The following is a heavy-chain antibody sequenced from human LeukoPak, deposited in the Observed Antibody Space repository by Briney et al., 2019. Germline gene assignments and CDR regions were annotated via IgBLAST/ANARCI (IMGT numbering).Heavy chain of an antibody. D-gene: IGHD2-21*01. CDR3: ARERVIAAAGDGFDS. V-gene: IGHV3-48*02. Sequence: PGGSLRLSCAASGFTFSDYSMNWVRRAPGKGLEWVSYISSSSTTIFYADSVKGRFTISRDNAKNSLFLQMNGLRDEDTALYYCARERVIAAAGDGFDSWGQGTLVTVSS. J-gene: IGHJ4*02. CDR1: GFTFSDYS. CDR2: ISSSSTTI.